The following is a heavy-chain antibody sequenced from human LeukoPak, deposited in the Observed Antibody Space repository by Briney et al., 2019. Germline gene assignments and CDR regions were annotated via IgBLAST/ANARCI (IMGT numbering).Heavy chain of an antibody. Sequence: PGRSLRLSCAASGFTFSSFTMNWVRLAPGKGLEWVSSITGSSSYIYYTDSVKGRFTISRDNTKNSLYLQMNSLRAEDTAVYYCARGDKSSGWYFFDYWGQGTLVTVSS. CDR1: GFTFSSFT. V-gene: IGHV3-21*01. CDR2: ITGSSSYI. D-gene: IGHD6-19*01. CDR3: ARGDKSSGWYFFDY. J-gene: IGHJ4*02.